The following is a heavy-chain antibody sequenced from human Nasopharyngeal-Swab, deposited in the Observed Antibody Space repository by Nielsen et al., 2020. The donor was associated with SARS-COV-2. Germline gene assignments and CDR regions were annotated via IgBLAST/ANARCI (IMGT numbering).Heavy chain of an antibody. V-gene: IGHV1-46*01. CDR1: GYTFTSYY. D-gene: IGHD3-22*01. CDR3: ARDVDSSGYYAWFDP. J-gene: IGHJ5*02. CDR2: INPSGGST. Sequence: ASVKVSCKAFGYTFTSYYMHWVRQAPGQGLEWMGIINPSGGSTSYAQKFQGRVTMIRDTSTSTVYMELSSLRSEDTAVYYCARDVDSSGYYAWFDPWGQGTLVTVSS.